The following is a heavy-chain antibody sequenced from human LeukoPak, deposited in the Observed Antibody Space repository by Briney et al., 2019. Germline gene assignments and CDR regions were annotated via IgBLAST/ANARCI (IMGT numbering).Heavy chain of an antibody. V-gene: IGHV4-30-2*01. D-gene: IGHD3-22*01. J-gene: IGHJ4*02. CDR2: IYHSGST. Sequence: PSETLSLTCTVSGGSISSGGYYWSWIRQPPGKGLEWIGYIYHSGSTYYNPSLKSRVTISVDRSKNQFSLKLSSVTAADTAVYYCARVALYDSSAHNYFDYWGQGTLVTVSS. CDR3: ARVALYDSSAHNYFDY. CDR1: GGSISSGGYY.